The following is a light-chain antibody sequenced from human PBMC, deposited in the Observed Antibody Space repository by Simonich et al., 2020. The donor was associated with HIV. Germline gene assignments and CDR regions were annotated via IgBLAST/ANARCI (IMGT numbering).Light chain of an antibody. V-gene: IGKV3-11*01. Sequence: EIVLTQSPATLSLSPGERAPLSCRANQSVSSYLAWYQQKPGQAPRLLIYDASNRATDTPARFSASGSGTEFTLTISSMQSEDFAVYYCHQYNNWPPWTFGQGTKVEIK. CDR3: HQYNNWPPWT. CDR2: DAS. J-gene: IGKJ1*01. CDR1: QSVSSY.